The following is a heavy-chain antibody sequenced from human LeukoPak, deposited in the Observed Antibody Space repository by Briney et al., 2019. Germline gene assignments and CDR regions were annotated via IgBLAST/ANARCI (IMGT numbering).Heavy chain of an antibody. V-gene: IGHV3-23*01. J-gene: IGHJ6*02. CDR3: AKYGRSGYSSGMDV. CDR2: INVSGGST. Sequence: GGSLRLSCAASGFTVNTNYMTWVRQAPGKGLDWVSTINVSGGSTYYADSVKGRFTISRDNSKNTLYLQMNNLRAEDTAVYYCAKYGRSGYSSGMDVWGQGTTVTVSS. CDR1: GFTVNTNY. D-gene: IGHD2-15*01.